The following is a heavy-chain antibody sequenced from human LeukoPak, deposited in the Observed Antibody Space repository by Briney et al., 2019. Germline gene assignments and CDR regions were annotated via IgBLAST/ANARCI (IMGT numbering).Heavy chain of an antibody. Sequence: GGSLRLSCAPSGFTFSRHGMHWVRQAPGKGLEWVAIISNDGSRKYYAHSVEGRFTISRDNSKNTLYLQMDSLRAEDTAVYYCARDRAWNYFDYWGQGSLVTVFS. D-gene: IGHD3-3*01. CDR3: ARDRAWNYFDY. J-gene: IGHJ4*02. CDR1: GFTFSRHG. V-gene: IGHV3-30*03. CDR2: ISNDGSRK.